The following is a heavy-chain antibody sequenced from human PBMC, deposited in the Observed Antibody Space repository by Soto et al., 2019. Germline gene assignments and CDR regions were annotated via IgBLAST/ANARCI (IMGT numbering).Heavy chain of an antibody. V-gene: IGHV3-30*18. CDR2: ISHGGKKK. J-gene: IGHJ4*01. Sequence: PWGSLRLSCTVSGLPFNDFGLHWVRQTPGKGLEWVAIISHGGKKKLYADSVKGRFTVSRDNSRNTLYLQMTRLGSADTALYFCAKTATYFDDYHNTGYSSEDYWGRGTMVTVSS. D-gene: IGHD3-9*01. CDR1: GLPFNDFG. CDR3: AKTATYFDDYHNTGYSSEDY.